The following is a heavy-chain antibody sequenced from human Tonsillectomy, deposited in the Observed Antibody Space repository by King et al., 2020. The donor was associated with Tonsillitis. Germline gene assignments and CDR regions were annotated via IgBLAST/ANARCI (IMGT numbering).Heavy chain of an antibody. CDR1: GFTASSYY. CDR2: IYSGDNT. J-gene: IGHJ4*02. D-gene: IGHD5-24*01. CDR3: ARVTKEGYNYGDLYFDY. Sequence: VQLVESGGGLVQPGGSLRLSRAASGFTASSYYMSWVRQAPGKGLEWVSVIYSGDNTFYADSVKGRFTISRHNSQNTLYLQMNRLRGEDTAVYYCARVTKEGYNYGDLYFDYWGQGTLVTVSS. V-gene: IGHV3-53*04.